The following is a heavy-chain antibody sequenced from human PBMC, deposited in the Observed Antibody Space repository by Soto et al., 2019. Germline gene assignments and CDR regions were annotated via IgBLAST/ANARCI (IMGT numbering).Heavy chain of an antibody. V-gene: IGHV3-33*01. J-gene: IGHJ4*02. CDR1: GFTFSDSG. CDR2: IWSDGSDK. D-gene: IGHD6-6*01. Sequence: QVQLVESGGGVVQPGGSLRLSCATSGFTFSDSGMHWVRQAPGKGLEWVAVIWSDGSDKSYADSVEGRFTISRDNSKNTRYLKMNSLRGEDTGVYFGVRRNRYSSSSGWGGGFDYWGQGTLVTVSS. CDR3: VRRNRYSSSSGWGGGFDY.